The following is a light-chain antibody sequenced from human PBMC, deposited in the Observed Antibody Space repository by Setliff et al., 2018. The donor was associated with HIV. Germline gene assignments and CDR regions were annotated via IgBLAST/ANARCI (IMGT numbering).Light chain of an antibody. CDR3: CSYLSTNNYV. J-gene: IGLJ1*01. V-gene: IGLV2-14*03. Sequence: QSALTQPASVSGSPGQSITITCTGTSSDVGSRYNYVSWYQQHPGKAPKLLILDVTYRPSGVSNRFSGSKSGNTASLTISGLQDEDEADYYCCSYLSTNNYVFGTGTKV. CDR2: DVT. CDR1: SSDVGSRYNY.